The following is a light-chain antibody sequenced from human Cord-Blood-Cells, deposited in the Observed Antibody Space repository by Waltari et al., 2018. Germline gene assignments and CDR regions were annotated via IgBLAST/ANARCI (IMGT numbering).Light chain of an antibody. CDR3: MQALQTPFT. V-gene: IGKV2-28*01. CDR1: QSLLHSNGYNY. J-gene: IGKJ3*01. Sequence: DIVMAQSPLSLPGTPGEPPSISCRSSQSLLHSNGYNYLDWYLQKPWQSPQLLIYLGSNRASGVPDRFSGSGSGTDFTLKISRVEAEDVGVYYCMQALQTPFTFGPGTKVDIK. CDR2: LGS.